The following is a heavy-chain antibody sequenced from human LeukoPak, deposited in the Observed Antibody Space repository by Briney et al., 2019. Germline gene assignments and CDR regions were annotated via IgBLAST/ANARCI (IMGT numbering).Heavy chain of an antibody. CDR2: ISGSGGST. CDR3: AKALPRPPNFDY. V-gene: IGHV3-23*01. CDR1: GFTFSSYG. J-gene: IGHJ4*02. Sequence: PGRSLRLSCAASGFTFSSYGMHWVRQAPGKGLEWVSAISGSGGSTYYADSVKGRFTISRDNSKNTLYLQMNSLRAEDTAVYYCAKALPRPPNFDYWGQGTLVTVSS.